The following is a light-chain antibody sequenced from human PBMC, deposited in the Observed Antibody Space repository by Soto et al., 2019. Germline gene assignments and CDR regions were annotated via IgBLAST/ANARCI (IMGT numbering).Light chain of an antibody. Sequence: DIQMTQSPSTLSASVGDRVTITCRASQSISSWLDSCHQKQGKAPKILIYKATSLERGVPSRFSGSGSETEFSLTISSLQPDDHETYYYQQYNSYSRTFGQGTKVEIK. J-gene: IGKJ1*01. CDR1: QSISSW. CDR2: KAT. CDR3: QQYNSYSRT. V-gene: IGKV1-5*03.